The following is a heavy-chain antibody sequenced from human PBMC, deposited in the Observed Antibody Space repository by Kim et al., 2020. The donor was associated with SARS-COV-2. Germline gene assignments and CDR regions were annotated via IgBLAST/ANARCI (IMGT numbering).Heavy chain of an antibody. CDR2: IKKDGTEI. V-gene: IGHV3-7*04. CDR3: AGGGGWLIDY. J-gene: IGHJ4*02. Sequence: GGSLRLSCAASGFTFSTYWMNWVHQAPGKGLEWVANIKKDGTEIYSVDSVRGRFIISRDNAKNSLYLQINSLRAEDTAVYYCAGGGGWLIDYGGQGTLVTVSS. CDR1: GFTFSTYW. D-gene: IGHD6-19*01.